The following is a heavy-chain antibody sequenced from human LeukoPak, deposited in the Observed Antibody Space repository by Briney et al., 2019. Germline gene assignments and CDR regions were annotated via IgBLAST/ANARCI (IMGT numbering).Heavy chain of an antibody. Sequence: PGGSLRLSCAPSGFTFSRHGMHRVRQAPGKGLEWVAIISNDGSRKYYAHSVEGRFTISRDNSKNTLYLQMDSLRAEDTAVYYCARDRAWNYSDYWGQGTLVTVSS. CDR3: ARDRAWNYSDY. J-gene: IGHJ4*02. CDR1: GFTFSRHG. D-gene: IGHD3-3*01. V-gene: IGHV3-30*03. CDR2: ISNDGSRK.